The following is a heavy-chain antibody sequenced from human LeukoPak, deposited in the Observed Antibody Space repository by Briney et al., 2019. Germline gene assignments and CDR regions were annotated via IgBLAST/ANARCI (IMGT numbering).Heavy chain of an antibody. CDR2: IYYSGST. V-gene: IGHV4-59*01. CDR1: GGSIRSYY. J-gene: IGHJ6*03. D-gene: IGHD3-10*01. Sequence: SETLSLTCTVSGGSIRSYYWSWIRQPPGKGPEWIGYIYYSGSTNYNPSLKSRVTISVDTSKNQFSLKLSSVTAADTAVYYCAREGTDQYYYYYMDVWGKGTTVTVSS. CDR3: AREGTDQYYYYYMDV.